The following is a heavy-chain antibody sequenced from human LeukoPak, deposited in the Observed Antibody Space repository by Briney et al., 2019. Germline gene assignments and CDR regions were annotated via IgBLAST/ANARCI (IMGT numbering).Heavy chain of an antibody. CDR2: IYHSGST. V-gene: IGHV4-38-2*02. Sequence: ASETLSLTCTVSGYSISSTYYWGWIRQPPGKGLEWIGSIYHSGSTYYNPSLKSRVTISADTSKNQFSLKLSSVTAADTAVYYCARDRASTLLGDYEGYFHHWGQGTLVTVSS. CDR3: ARDRASTLLGDYEGYFHH. J-gene: IGHJ1*01. D-gene: IGHD4-17*01. CDR1: GYSISSTYY.